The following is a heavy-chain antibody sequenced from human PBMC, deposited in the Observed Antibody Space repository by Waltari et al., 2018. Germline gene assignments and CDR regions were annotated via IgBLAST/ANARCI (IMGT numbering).Heavy chain of an antibody. CDR2: IRNKANRYTT. CDR1: GFSLSDHY. D-gene: IGHD1-7*01. CDR3: TRVTNWSYDE. Sequence: EVQLVESGGRLVQPGGSLRLSCVASGFSLSDHYMDWVRQVPGKGLEWVGRIRNKANRYTTDYAASVTGRFIVSRDDSKNSLYLQMTTLKSEDTATYYCTRVTNWSYDEWGQGTLVTVSS. V-gene: IGHV3-72*01. J-gene: IGHJ4*02.